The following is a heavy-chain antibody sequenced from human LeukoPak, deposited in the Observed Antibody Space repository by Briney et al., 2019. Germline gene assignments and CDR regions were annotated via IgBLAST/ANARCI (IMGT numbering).Heavy chain of an antibody. D-gene: IGHD2-8*01. CDR2: TYHSGST. CDR1: GYSISSGYY. J-gene: IGHJ4*02. Sequence: PSETLSLTCAVSGYSISSGYYWGWIRQPPGKGLEWIGSTYHSGSTYYNPSLKSRVTISVDTSKNQFSLKLSSVTAADTAVYYCARLLMVYERYFDYWGQGALVTVSS. V-gene: IGHV4-38-2*01. CDR3: ARLLMVYERYFDY.